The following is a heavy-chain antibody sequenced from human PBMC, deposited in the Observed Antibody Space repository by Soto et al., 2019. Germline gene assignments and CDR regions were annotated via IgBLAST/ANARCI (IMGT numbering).Heavy chain of an antibody. D-gene: IGHD6-6*01. Sequence: EVQLVESGGGLVQPGGSLRLSCAASGFTFSSYEMNWVRQAPGKGLEWVSYISSSGSTIYYADSVKGRFTISRDNAKNSLYLQMNSLRAEDTAVYYCARELVAARPGGPEYWGQGTLVTVSS. V-gene: IGHV3-48*03. J-gene: IGHJ4*02. CDR2: ISSSGSTI. CDR3: ARELVAARPGGPEY. CDR1: GFTFSSYE.